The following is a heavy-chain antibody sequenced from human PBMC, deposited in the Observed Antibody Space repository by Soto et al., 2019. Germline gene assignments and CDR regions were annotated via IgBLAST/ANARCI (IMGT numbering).Heavy chain of an antibody. V-gene: IGHV3-23*01. J-gene: IGHJ4*02. CDR3: AKQGESSGWVSY. D-gene: IGHD6-19*01. CDR2: ISGSGGST. Sequence: EVQLLESGGGLVQPGGSLRLSCAASGFTFSSYAMSWVRQAPGKGLEWVSAISGSGGSTYYADSVKGRFTISRDNSKNTLYQQLNSLRAEDTAVYYCAKQGESSGWVSYWGQGTLVTVSS. CDR1: GFTFSSYA.